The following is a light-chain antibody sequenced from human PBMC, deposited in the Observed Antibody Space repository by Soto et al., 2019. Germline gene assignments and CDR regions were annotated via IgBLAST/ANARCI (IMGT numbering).Light chain of an antibody. J-gene: IGKJ3*01. CDR1: QGISNY. CDR3: QKYNSAPCT. Sequence: DIQMTQSPSSLSASVGDRVTITCRASQGISNYLAWYQQKPGKVPKLLIYAASTLQSGVPSRFSGSGSGTDFTPTISSLQPEDVATYYCQKYNSAPCTFGPGTKVDIK. V-gene: IGKV1-27*01. CDR2: AAS.